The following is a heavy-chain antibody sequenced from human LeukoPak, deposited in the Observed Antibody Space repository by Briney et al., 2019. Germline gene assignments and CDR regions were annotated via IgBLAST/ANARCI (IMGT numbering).Heavy chain of an antibody. CDR2: IRYDGSNK. Sequence: GGSLRLSCAASGFTFSSYGMHWVRQAPGKGLEWVAFIRYDGSNKYYADSVKGRFTISRDNSKNTLYLQMNSLRAEDTAVYYCAREAGWLMNWFDPWGQGTLVTVSS. CDR3: AREAGWLMNWFDP. V-gene: IGHV3-30*02. D-gene: IGHD3-9*01. CDR1: GFTFSSYG. J-gene: IGHJ5*02.